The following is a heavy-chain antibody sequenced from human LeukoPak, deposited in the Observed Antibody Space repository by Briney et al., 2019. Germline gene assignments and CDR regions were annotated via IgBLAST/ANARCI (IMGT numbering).Heavy chain of an antibody. V-gene: IGHV4-39*01. J-gene: IGHJ6*03. CDR1: GGSISSSSYY. Sequence: SETLSLTCTVSGGSISSSSYYWSWIRQPPGKGLEWIGRIYYSGSTYYNPSLKSRVTISVDTSKNQFSLKLSSVTAADTAVYYCARISYYDFWSGYYYYYMDVWGKGTTVSVSS. CDR2: IYYSGST. CDR3: ARISYYDFWSGYYYYYMDV. D-gene: IGHD3-3*01.